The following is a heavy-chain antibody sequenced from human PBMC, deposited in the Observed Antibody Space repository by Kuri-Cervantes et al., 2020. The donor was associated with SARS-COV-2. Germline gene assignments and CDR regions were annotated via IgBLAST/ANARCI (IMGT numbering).Heavy chain of an antibody. CDR1: GYTFTGYY. J-gene: IGHJ4*02. V-gene: IGHV1-18*04. CDR3: ARSVAAAGTIDY. CDR2: ISAYNDNT. Sequence: ASVKVSCKASGYTFTGYYMHWVRQAPGQGLEWMGWISAYNDNTNYAQKLQGRVTMTTDTSTSTAYMELRSLRSDDTAVYYCARSVAAAGTIDYWGQGTLVTVSS. D-gene: IGHD6-13*01.